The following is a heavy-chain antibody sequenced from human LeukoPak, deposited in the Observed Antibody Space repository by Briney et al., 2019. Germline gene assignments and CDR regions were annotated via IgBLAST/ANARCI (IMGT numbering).Heavy chain of an antibody. D-gene: IGHD3-22*01. CDR3: ARLRYYYDSSGYADYYYGMDV. CDR2: INHSGST. J-gene: IGHJ6*02. Sequence: SETLSLTCAVYGGSFSGYYWSWIRQPPGKGLEWIGEINHSGSTNYNPSLKSRVTISVDTSKNQFSLKLSSVTAADTAVYYCARLRYYYDSSGYADYYYGMDVWGQGTTVTVSS. V-gene: IGHV4-34*01. CDR1: GGSFSGYY.